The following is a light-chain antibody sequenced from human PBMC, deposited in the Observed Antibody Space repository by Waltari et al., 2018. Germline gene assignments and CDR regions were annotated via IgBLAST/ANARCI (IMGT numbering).Light chain of an antibody. CDR1: SRYVGGYNY. CDR2: DVS. V-gene: IGLV2-14*01. J-gene: IGLJ1*01. CDR3: SSYTSSSTSYV. Sequence: QSALTQPASVSGSPGQSITISCTGTSRYVGGYNYVSWYQQPPGKAPKLMIYDVSNRPSGVSNRFSGSKSGNTASLTISGLQAEDEADYYCSSYTSSSTSYVFGTGTKVTVL.